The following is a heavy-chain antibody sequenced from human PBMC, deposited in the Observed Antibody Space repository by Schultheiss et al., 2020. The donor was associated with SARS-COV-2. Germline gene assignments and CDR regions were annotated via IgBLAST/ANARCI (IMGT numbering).Heavy chain of an antibody. D-gene: IGHD5-12*01. CDR1: GLTVSSNY. CDR2: ISYDGSNK. J-gene: IGHJ2*01. CDR3: ARRVATGWHFDL. Sequence: GGSLRLSCVGSGLTVSSNYMSWVRQAPGKGLEWVAVISYDGSNKYYADSVKGRFTISRDNAKNSLFLQMNSLRAEDTAVYYCARRVATGWHFDLWGRGTLVTVSS. V-gene: IGHV3-33*08.